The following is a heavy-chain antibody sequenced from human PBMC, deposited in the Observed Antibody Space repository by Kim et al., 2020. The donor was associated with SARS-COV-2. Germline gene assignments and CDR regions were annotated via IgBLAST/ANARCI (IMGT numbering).Heavy chain of an antibody. J-gene: IGHJ5*02. CDR3: ARGFDP. CDR2: IYSSGRT. Sequence: IYSSGRTSSNPDRTDRVTISIDTTKNQFSLKLSAVTAADTAVYYCARGFDPWGQGTLVTVSS. V-gene: IGHV4-4*08.